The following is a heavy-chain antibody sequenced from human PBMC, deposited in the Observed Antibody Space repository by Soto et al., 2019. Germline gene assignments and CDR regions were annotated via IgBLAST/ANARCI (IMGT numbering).Heavy chain of an antibody. J-gene: IGHJ6*02. CDR2: IYYSGST. Sequence: SETLSLTCTVSGGSISSGGYYWSWIRQHPGKGLEWVGYIYYSGSTYYNPSLKSRVTISVDTSKNQFSLKLNSVTAADTAVYYCASLFSGIAVAQGLSGMDVWGQGTTVTVSS. CDR1: GGSISSGGYY. D-gene: IGHD6-19*01. V-gene: IGHV4-31*03. CDR3: ASLFSGIAVAQGLSGMDV.